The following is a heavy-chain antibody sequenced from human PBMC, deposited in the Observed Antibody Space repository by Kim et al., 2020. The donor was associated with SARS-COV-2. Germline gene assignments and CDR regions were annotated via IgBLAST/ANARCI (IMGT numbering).Heavy chain of an antibody. J-gene: IGHJ4*02. CDR2: ISWNSGSI. D-gene: IGHD6-13*01. V-gene: IGHV3-9*01. Sequence: GGSLRLSCAASGFTFDDYAMHWVRQAPGKGLEWVSGISWNSGSIGYADSVKGRFTISRDNAKNSLYLQMNSLRAEDTALYYCAKGGQQLVRGYDYWGQGTLVTVSS. CDR1: GFTFDDYA. CDR3: AKGGQQLVRGYDY.